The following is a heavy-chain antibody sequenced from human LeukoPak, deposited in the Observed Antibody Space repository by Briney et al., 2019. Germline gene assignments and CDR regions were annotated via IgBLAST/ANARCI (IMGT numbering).Heavy chain of an antibody. CDR2: IYYSGST. J-gene: IGHJ6*03. CDR1: GGSISSGDYY. V-gene: IGHV4-30-4*08. D-gene: IGHD6-13*01. Sequence: SETLSLTCTVSGGSISSGDYYWSWIRQPPGKGLEWIGYIYYSGSTYYNPSLKSRVTISVDTSKNQFSLKLSSVTAADTAVYYCARDPAAWGYSSSSRYYYYYYMDVWGKGTTVTVSS. CDR3: ARDPAAWGYSSSSRYYYYYYMDV.